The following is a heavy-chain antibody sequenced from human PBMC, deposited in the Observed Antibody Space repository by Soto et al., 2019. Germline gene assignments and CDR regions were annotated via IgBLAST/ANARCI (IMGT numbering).Heavy chain of an antibody. J-gene: IGHJ6*02. CDR2: XNPNSXGK. D-gene: IGHD1-26*01. Sequence: XSVKVSCKASGYTFTGYYMHWVRQAPGKGLEWMGCXNPNSXGKNYAQKFQGXVTKTRDTXISTAYMELSRLRYDAKDVYYCARQWVSYGMDVWGQGTTVTVSS. CDR3: ARQWVSYGMDV. CDR1: GYTFTGYY. V-gene: IGHV1-2*04.